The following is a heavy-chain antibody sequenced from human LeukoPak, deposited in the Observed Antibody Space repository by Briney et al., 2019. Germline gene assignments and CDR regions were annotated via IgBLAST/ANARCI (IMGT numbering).Heavy chain of an antibody. V-gene: IGHV3-21*01. J-gene: IGHJ4*02. D-gene: IGHD2/OR15-2a*01. Sequence: GGSLRLSCAASGFTFSSYSMNWVRQAPGKGLEWVSSISSSSSYIYYADSVKGRFTISRDNAKNSLYLQMNSLRAEDTAVYHCARELRGFESTWWGQGTLVTVSS. CDR3: ARELRGFESTW. CDR2: ISSSSSYI. CDR1: GFTFSSYS.